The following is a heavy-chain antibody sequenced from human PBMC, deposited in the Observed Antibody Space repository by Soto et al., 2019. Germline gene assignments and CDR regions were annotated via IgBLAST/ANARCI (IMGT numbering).Heavy chain of an antibody. CDR2: IYHSGST. CDR1: GGSISSGGYS. CDR3: ARSRYSSSWYTFDP. Sequence: SETLSLTCAVSGGSISSGGYSWSWIRQPPGKGLEWIGYIYHSGSTYYNPSLKSRVTISVDRSKNQFSLKLSSVTAADTAVYYCARSRYSSSWYTFDPWGQGTLVTVSS. J-gene: IGHJ5*02. D-gene: IGHD6-13*01. V-gene: IGHV4-30-2*01.